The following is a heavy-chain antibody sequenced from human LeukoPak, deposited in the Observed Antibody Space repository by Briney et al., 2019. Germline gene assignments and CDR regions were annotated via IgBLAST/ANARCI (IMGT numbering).Heavy chain of an antibody. CDR2: INHSGST. CDR3: ARKPSGYDYFDY. D-gene: IGHD5-12*01. J-gene: IGHJ4*02. Sequence: PSETLSLTCAVYGGSFSGYYWSWIRQPPGKGLEWIGEINHSGSTNYNPSLKSRVTISVDTSKNQFSLKLSSVTAADTAVYYCARKPSGYDYFDYWGQGTLVTVSS. V-gene: IGHV4-34*01. CDR1: GGSFSGYY.